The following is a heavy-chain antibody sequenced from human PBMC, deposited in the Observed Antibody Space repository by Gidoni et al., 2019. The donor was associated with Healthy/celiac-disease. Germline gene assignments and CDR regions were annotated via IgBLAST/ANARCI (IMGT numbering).Heavy chain of an antibody. CDR2: IYWDDDK. V-gene: IGHV2-5*02. CDR3: AHSGGGGDPVDY. CDR1: GFSLSTSGVG. J-gene: IGHJ4*02. D-gene: IGHD2-21*02. Sequence: QITLKESGPTLVKLTQTLTLTCTFTGFSLSTSGVGVGGVRQPSGKALEWLALIYWDDDKRYSPSLKSRLTIPTDTSKNQVVLTMTNMDPVDTATYYCAHSGGGGDPVDYWGQGTLVTVSS.